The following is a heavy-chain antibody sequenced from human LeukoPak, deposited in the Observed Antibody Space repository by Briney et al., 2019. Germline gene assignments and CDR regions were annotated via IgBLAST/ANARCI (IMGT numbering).Heavy chain of an antibody. CDR2: INHSGST. CDR1: GGSFSGYY. Sequence: PSETLSLTCAVYGGSFSGYYWSWIRQPPGKGLEWIGEINHSGSTNYNPSLKSRVTISVDTSKNQFSLKLSSVTAADTAVYYCARADRMVRGVIIPSYFDYWGQGTLVTVSS. J-gene: IGHJ4*02. V-gene: IGHV4-34*01. CDR3: ARADRMVRGVIIPSYFDY. D-gene: IGHD3-10*01.